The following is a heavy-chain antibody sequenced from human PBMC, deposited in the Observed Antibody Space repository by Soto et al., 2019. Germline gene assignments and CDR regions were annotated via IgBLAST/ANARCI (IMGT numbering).Heavy chain of an antibody. J-gene: IGHJ4*02. D-gene: IGHD3-22*01. Sequence: GPEVKMPGASVKVSCKTSGYIFTAYGLAWLRQAPGQRPEWMGWVSTNDDRTNYAQKFQGRVTMTTDRSTTTTSMELRSLSPDDTAVYYCARELNTESSAYYSFAFWGQGTLVTVSS. CDR1: GYIFTAYG. V-gene: IGHV1-18*01. CDR3: ARELNTESSAYYSFAF. CDR2: VSTNDDRT.